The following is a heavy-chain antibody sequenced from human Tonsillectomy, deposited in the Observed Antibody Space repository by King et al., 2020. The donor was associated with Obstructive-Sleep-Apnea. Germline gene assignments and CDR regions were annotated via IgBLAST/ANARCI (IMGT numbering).Heavy chain of an antibody. D-gene: IGHD3-22*01. CDR2: IDWDDDK. CDR3: ARIRNYYDSSGYYWGGMDV. Sequence: VTLKESGPALVKPTQTLTLTCTFSGFSLSTSGMCVSWIRQPPGKALEWLARIDWDDDKYYSTSLKTRLTISKDTSKNQVVLTMTNMDPVDTATYYCARIRNYYDSSGYYWGGMDVWDQGTTVTVSS. CDR1: GFSLSTSGMC. J-gene: IGHJ6*02. V-gene: IGHV2-70*11.